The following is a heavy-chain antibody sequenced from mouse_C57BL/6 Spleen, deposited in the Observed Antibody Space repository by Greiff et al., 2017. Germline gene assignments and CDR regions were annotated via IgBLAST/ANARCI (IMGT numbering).Heavy chain of an antibody. Sequence: QVQLKQPGAELVKPGASVKLSCKASGYTFTSYWMHWVKQRPGRGLEWIGRIDPNSGGTKYNEKFKSKATLTVDKPSSTAYMQLSSLTSEDSAVYYCARKVTPTGNYAMDYWGQGTSVTVSS. D-gene: IGHD2-3*01. V-gene: IGHV1-72*01. CDR3: ARKVTPTGNYAMDY. CDR1: GYTFTSYW. CDR2: IDPNSGGT. J-gene: IGHJ4*01.